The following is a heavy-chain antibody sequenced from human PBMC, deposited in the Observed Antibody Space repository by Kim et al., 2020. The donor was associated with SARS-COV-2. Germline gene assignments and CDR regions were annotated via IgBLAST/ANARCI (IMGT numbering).Heavy chain of an antibody. D-gene: IGHD2-15*01. V-gene: IGHV3-23*01. J-gene: IGHJ4*02. Sequence: DCVKGLFSIHGDNSKNTLYLQVNNMRAEDTAVYYCAREGYCDSAACRYFDYWGQGTLVTVSS. CDR3: AREGYCDSAACRYFDY.